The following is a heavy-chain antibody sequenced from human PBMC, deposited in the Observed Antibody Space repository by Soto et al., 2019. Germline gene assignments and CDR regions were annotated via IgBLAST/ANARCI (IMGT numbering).Heavy chain of an antibody. CDR3: ARSPYSSGYYYAIDY. CDR2: INPSGGST. D-gene: IGHD3-22*01. Sequence: ASVKVSCKASGYALIMYYIHWMRQAPGQGLEWMGLINPSGGSTTYAQKFQGRVTMTRDTSTSTVYMDLSSLRSEDSAVYYCARSPYSSGYYYAIDYWGQGTQVTVSS. V-gene: IGHV1-46*01. CDR1: GYALIMYY. J-gene: IGHJ4*02.